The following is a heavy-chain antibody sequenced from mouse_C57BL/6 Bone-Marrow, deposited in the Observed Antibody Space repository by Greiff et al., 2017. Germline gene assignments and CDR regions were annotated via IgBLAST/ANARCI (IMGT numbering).Heavy chain of an antibody. D-gene: IGHD2-4*01. CDR1: GYTFTSYW. CDR2: IYPGSGST. CDR3: ARGHYDYEAY. Sequence: VQLQQPGAELVKPGASVKMSCKASGYTFTSYWITWVKQRPGQGLEWIGDIYPGSGSTNYNEKFKSKATLTVDTSSSNAYMQLSSLTSEDSEVYYCARGHYDYEAYWGQGTLVTVSA. V-gene: IGHV1-55*01. J-gene: IGHJ3*01.